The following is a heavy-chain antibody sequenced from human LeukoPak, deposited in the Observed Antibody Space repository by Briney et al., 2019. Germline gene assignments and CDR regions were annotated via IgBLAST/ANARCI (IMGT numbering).Heavy chain of an antibody. CDR3: ARRLLTSSGSVWFDP. Sequence: SETLSLTCTVSGGSISSSSYYWGWIRQPPGKGLEWIGSIYYSGSTYYNPSLKSRVTISVDTSKNQFSLKLSSVTAADTAVYYCARRLLTSSGSVWFDPWGQGTLVTVSS. D-gene: IGHD3-9*01. J-gene: IGHJ5*02. CDR1: GGSISSSSYY. CDR2: IYYSGST. V-gene: IGHV4-39*01.